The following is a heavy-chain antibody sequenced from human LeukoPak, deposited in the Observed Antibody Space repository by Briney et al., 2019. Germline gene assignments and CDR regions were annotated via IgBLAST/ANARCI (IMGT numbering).Heavy chain of an antibody. Sequence: PGGSLRLSCAASGFSVSSNYMSWVRQAPGKGLEWVSVIYSGGSTYYADSVKGRFTISRDNSKNTLYLQMNSLRAEDTAVYYCARVRQQLPDYWGQGTLVTVSS. J-gene: IGHJ4*02. CDR3: ARVRQQLPDY. CDR2: IYSGGST. V-gene: IGHV3-53*01. CDR1: GFSVSSNY. D-gene: IGHD6-13*01.